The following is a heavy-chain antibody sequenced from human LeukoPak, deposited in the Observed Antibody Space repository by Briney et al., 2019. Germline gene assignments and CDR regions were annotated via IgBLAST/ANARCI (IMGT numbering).Heavy chain of an antibody. J-gene: IGHJ4*02. V-gene: IGHV3-23*01. D-gene: IGHD3-10*01. CDR1: GFTFSTCG. CDR3: AKRGPIYSASPGNYFDY. CDR2: ISGNDDGT. Sequence: GGSLRLSYTASGFTFSTCGMTWVGPAPGMGQEWVYSISGNDDGTYYADSVKGRFTISRDNSKNTLYLQMNSLRAEDTAIYYCAKRGPIYSASPGNYFDYWGQGTLVTVSS.